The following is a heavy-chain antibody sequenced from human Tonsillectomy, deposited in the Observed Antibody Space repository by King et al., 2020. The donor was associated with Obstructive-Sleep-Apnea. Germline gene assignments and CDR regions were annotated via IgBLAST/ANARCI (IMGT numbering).Heavy chain of an antibody. Sequence: VQLQESGPGLVKPSQTLSLTCSVSGGSISSGDYYWSWIRPSPGKGLEWIGYVFYSGRTVYNPSLRSRTTISVDTSKNQFSLMLTFVTAADTAIYFCAREEAPWELLDFWGQGARVTVSS. CDR1: GGSISSGDYY. D-gene: IGHD1-26*01. CDR2: VFYSGRT. J-gene: IGHJ4*02. CDR3: AREEAPWELLDF. V-gene: IGHV4-30-4*01.